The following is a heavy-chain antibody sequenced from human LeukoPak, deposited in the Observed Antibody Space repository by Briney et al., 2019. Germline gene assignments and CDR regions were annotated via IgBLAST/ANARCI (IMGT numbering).Heavy chain of an antibody. Sequence: PSETLSLTCSVSGGSVSSSFWSWIRQPPGKGLEWIGHIYYSGSTNYNPSLKSRVTISVDTSKNHFSLKATSVTAADTAVYYCARVGPTDDYGDSHDAFDIWGQGTLVAVSS. CDR2: IYYSGST. CDR1: GGSVSSSF. J-gene: IGHJ3*02. V-gene: IGHV4-59*02. D-gene: IGHD4-17*01. CDR3: ARVGPTDDYGDSHDAFDI.